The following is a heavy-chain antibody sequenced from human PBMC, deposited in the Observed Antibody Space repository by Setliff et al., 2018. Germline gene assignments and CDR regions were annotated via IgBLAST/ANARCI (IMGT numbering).Heavy chain of an antibody. V-gene: IGHV3-21*01. CDR1: GFTFRNYG. CDR2: ISSFSSYT. Sequence: GGSLRLSCAASGFTFRNYGMNCVRQAPGKGLEWVSSISSFSSYTNCVDSLKGRFTISRDNAKNSLYLQMNSLGAEDTAVYYCARSPANGGHDAFDIWGQGTMVTVSS. CDR3: ARSPANGGHDAFDI. J-gene: IGHJ3*02. D-gene: IGHD6-25*01.